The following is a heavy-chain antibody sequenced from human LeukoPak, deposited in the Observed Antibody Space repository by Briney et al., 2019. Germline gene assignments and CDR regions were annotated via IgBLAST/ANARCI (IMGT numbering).Heavy chain of an antibody. J-gene: IGHJ4*02. D-gene: IGHD3-3*01. CDR2: IKGDESDD. CDR3: ARVADYDFLSGYYSPFDH. CDR1: GFTFSSYS. V-gene: IGHV3-7*01. Sequence: GGSLRLSCAASGFTFSSYSMNWVRQAPGKGLEWVANIKGDESDDHYVASVGGRFTISRDNAKRSLHLQMNNLRAEDTGVYYCARVADYDFLSGYYSPFDHWGQGVLVIVSS.